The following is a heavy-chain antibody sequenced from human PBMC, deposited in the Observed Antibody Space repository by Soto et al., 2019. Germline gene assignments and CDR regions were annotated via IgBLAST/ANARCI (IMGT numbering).Heavy chain of an antibody. V-gene: IGHV3-23*01. Sequence: EVQLLESGGGLVQPGGSLRLSCAASGFSFSTNSMSWVRQAPGKGLEWVSTITGGGHSTYYADSVKGRLTISRDNSKNTLHLRMDSLRADDTAIYYCAKGYCGRTTCWIFAYWGQGTLVTVSS. D-gene: IGHD2-2*01. CDR2: ITGGGHST. J-gene: IGHJ4*02. CDR1: GFSFSTNS. CDR3: AKGYCGRTTCWIFAY.